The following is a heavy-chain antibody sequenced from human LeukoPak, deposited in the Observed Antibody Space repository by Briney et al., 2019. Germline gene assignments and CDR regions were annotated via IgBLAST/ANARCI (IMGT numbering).Heavy chain of an antibody. V-gene: IGHV4-39*07. CDR3: AREAKLGTYYDFWSGYSKNYFDY. CDR2: IYYSGST. CDR1: GGSINSYY. J-gene: IGHJ4*02. D-gene: IGHD3-3*01. Sequence: SETLSLTCTVSGGSINSYYWSWIRQPPGKGLEWIGSIYYSGSTYYNPSLKSRVTISVDTSKNQFSLKLSSVTAADTAVYYCAREAKLGTYYDFWSGYSKNYFDYWGQGTLVTVSS.